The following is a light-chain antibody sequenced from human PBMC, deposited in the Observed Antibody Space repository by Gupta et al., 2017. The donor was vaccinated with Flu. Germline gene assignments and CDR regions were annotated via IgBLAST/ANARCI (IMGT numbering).Light chain of an antibody. Sequence: QSVLTQPPSVTAAPGQKVTLACSGSSSNLGVNSVCWYQQLPGAAPKLLLYENHRRPSGIPDRVPGSKSGTSATLGIXGXQPGDEXHYYCGTWDDILSAMVFGGGTKLAVL. J-gene: IGLJ2*01. CDR1: SSNLGVNS. CDR2: ENH. V-gene: IGLV1-51*02. CDR3: GTWDDILSAMV.